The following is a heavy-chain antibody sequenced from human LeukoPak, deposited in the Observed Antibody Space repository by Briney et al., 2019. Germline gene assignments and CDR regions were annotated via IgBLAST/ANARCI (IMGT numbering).Heavy chain of an antibody. Sequence: PGGSLRLSCAPSGFTFRNHWMHWVRQTPGKGLVWVSRISSDGSSTTYADSVKGRFTISRDNAKNTLYLQMNNLRAEDTAMYYCARDQRVKGRPDIDYWGQGTLVIVSS. CDR1: GFTFRNHW. CDR3: ARDQRVKGRPDIDY. V-gene: IGHV3-74*03. D-gene: IGHD6-6*01. CDR2: ISSDGSST. J-gene: IGHJ4*02.